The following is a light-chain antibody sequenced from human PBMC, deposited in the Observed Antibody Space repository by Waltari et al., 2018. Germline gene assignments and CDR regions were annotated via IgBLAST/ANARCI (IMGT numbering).Light chain of an antibody. V-gene: IGKV3-11*01. Sequence: EIVLAQSPATLSLSPGERATLSCRASQSVRSYLAWYQQEPGQAPRLLIYDTSLRATDIPGRFSGSGSGTDFTLSISDLEPEDSAVYYCQQRSVWPITFGQGTRLEIK. J-gene: IGKJ5*01. CDR2: DTS. CDR1: QSVRSY. CDR3: QQRSVWPIT.